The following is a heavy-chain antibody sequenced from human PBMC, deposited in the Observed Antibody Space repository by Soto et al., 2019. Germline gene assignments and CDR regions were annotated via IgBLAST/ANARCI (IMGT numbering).Heavy chain of an antibody. J-gene: IGHJ4*02. D-gene: IGHD3-22*01. Sequence: TLSLTCTVSGGSISSGDYYWSWIRQPPGKGLEWIGYIYYSGSTYYNPSLKSRVTISVDTSKNQFSLKLSSVTAADTAVYYCARAPARYYYDSSGYYYGDYFDYWGQGTLVTVSS. V-gene: IGHV4-30-4*01. CDR2: IYYSGST. CDR1: GGSISSGDYY. CDR3: ARAPARYYYDSSGYYYGDYFDY.